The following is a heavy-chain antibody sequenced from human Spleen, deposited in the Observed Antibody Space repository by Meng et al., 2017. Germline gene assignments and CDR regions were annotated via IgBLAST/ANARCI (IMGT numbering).Heavy chain of an antibody. CDR1: GFSFSAYY. D-gene: IGHD3-22*01. Sequence: QLGWVESVGGLLKPGGSLSLSCAASGFSFSAYYMSWIRQAPGKGLEWVSYISRSGGTIYYAASVEGRFTMSRDNAENSLYLQVNSLRVEDTAVYYCARDDRPDYWGQGTLVTVSS. CDR2: ISRSGGTI. CDR3: ARDDRPDY. J-gene: IGHJ4*02. V-gene: IGHV3-11*01.